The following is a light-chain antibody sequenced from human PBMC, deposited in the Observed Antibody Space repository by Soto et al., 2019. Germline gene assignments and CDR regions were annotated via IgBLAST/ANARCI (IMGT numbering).Light chain of an antibody. V-gene: IGLV1-47*01. CDR2: RDN. Sequence: QSVLTQPPSASGTPGQRVTISCSGRSSNIGTNYVYWYQQLPGTAPKLLIYRDNQRPSGVPDRFSGSKSGTSAPLAISGLRSEDEADYYCAAWDDRLRGLYVFGIGTKVTVL. CDR1: SSNIGTNY. J-gene: IGLJ1*01. CDR3: AAWDDRLRGLYV.